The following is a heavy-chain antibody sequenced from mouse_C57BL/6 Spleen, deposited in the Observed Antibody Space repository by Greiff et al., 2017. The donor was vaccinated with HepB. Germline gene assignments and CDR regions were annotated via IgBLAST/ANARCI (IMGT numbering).Heavy chain of an antibody. CDR1: GYTFTSYW. D-gene: IGHD1-1*01. V-gene: IGHV1-72*01. J-gene: IGHJ4*01. CDR3: AREAYYGSSYAMDY. CDR2: IDPNSGGT. Sequence: QVQLQQPGAELVKPGASVKLSCKASGYTFTSYWMHWVKQRPGRGLEWIGRIDPNSGGTKYNEKFKSKATLTVDKPSSTAYMQLGSLTSDDSAVYYCAREAYYGSSYAMDYCGQGTSVTVSS.